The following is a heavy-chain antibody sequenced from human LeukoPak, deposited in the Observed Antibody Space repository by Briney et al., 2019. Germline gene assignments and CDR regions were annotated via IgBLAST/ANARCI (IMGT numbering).Heavy chain of an antibody. CDR2: ISYDGPNK. Sequence: GGSLRLSCAASGSTFSSYAMHWVRQAPGKGLEWVAVISYDGPNKYYADSVKGRFTISRDDSKSTLYLQMNSLRPEDTAVYYCAKEKLPSGYSFLTDYWGQGTLVTVSS. V-gene: IGHV3-30*04. CDR3: AKEKLPSGYSFLTDY. J-gene: IGHJ4*02. D-gene: IGHD5-18*01. CDR1: GSTFSSYA.